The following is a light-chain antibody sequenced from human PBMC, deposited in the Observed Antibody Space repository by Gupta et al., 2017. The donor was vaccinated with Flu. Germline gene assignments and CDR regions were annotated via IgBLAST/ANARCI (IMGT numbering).Light chain of an antibody. CDR1: QNINIW. V-gene: IGKV1-33*01. CDR3: LQDGNYPYT. J-gene: IGKJ2*01. CDR2: DSS. Sequence: PSSLSASVGDRVTITCQASQNINIWLNWYQQKPGKAPELLIYDSSTLNTRVPSTFSGSGSGTNFTFTISSLQPEDFATYYCLQDGNYPYTFGRGTKVDIK.